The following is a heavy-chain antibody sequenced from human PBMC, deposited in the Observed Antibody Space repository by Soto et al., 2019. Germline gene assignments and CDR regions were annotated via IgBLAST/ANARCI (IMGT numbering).Heavy chain of an antibody. CDR1: GFTFDDYT. V-gene: IGHV3-43*01. Sequence: GGSLRLSCAASGFTFDDYTMHWVRQAPGKGLEWVSLISWDGGGTYYADSVKGRFTISRDNSKNSLYLQMNSLRTEDTALYYCAKDGSSSGYYYYGMDVWGQGTTVTVSS. CDR3: AKDGSSSGYYYYGMDV. J-gene: IGHJ6*02. D-gene: IGHD6-6*01. CDR2: ISWDGGGT.